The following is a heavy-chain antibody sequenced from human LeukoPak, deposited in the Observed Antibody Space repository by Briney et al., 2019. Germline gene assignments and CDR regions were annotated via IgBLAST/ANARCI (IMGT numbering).Heavy chain of an antibody. Sequence: RGESLKISCKGGGDNFNNYWSFWVRQMPGKGLEWRGVIYLDDSETKYSPSFQGQVTISADKSISTAYLRWSALRASDSAMYYGARRITMVRGVYYFDYWGQGTLVTVSS. CDR2: IYLDDSET. D-gene: IGHD3-10*01. CDR3: ARRITMVRGVYYFDY. V-gene: IGHV5-51*01. J-gene: IGHJ4*02. CDR1: GDNFNNYW.